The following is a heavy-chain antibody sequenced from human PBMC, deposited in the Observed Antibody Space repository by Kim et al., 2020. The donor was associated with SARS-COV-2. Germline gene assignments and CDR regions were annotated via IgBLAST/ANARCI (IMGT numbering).Heavy chain of an antibody. Sequence: YADSVKGRFTISRDNSKNTLYVQMNSLRGEDTALYYCAKRTGGSSGFDFWGQGTQVTVSS. D-gene: IGHD6-6*01. V-gene: IGHV3-23*01. J-gene: IGHJ4*02. CDR3: AKRTGGSSGFDF.